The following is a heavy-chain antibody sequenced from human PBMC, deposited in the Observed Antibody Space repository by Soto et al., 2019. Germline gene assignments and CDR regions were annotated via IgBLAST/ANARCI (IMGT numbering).Heavy chain of an antibody. CDR1: GITFINAW. CDR3: ITDPGEYETF. Sequence: ERQLVESGGGLVKPGESLRLSCAVSGITFINAWMSWVRQAPGKGLEWVARIKNKADGETTDYAAPVKGRFTIWRDDSRNMLFLQLNNLKAEDTAVYYCITDPGEYETFWGQVTLVTVSS. D-gene: IGHD4-17*01. J-gene: IGHJ4*02. V-gene: IGHV3-15*01. CDR2: IKNKADGETT.